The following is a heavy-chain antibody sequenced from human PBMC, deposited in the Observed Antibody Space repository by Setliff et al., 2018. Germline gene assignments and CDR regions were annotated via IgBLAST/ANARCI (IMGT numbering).Heavy chain of an antibody. CDR3: ARHAITSGGRPDYFDN. Sequence: SETRSLPCRVSGYSIGSDYFWAWVRQPPGKGLEWVATIKHRGTTYYNPSLRSRVIIPVNASKNAFPLRLNSVTAADTAVFYCARHAITSGGRPDYFDNWGPGTLVTVSS. CDR2: IKHRGTT. V-gene: IGHV4-38-2*01. J-gene: IGHJ4*02. CDR1: GYSIGSDYF. D-gene: IGHD2-8*01.